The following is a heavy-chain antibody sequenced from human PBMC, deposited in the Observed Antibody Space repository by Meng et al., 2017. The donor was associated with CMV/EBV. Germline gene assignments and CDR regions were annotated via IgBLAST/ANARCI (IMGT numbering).Heavy chain of an antibody. CDR3: ASARGVVRYAFDI. V-gene: IGHV3-74*01. D-gene: IGHD2-15*01. CDR1: GFTFSTSW. Sequence: GGSLRLSCAASGFTFSTSWMHWVRQAPGKGLVWVARIDSDGSVSTYADSVKGRFTISRDNAKNTLYLQMNSLRAEDTAVYYCASARGVVRYAFDIWGQGTVGT. CDR2: IDSDGSVS. J-gene: IGHJ3*02.